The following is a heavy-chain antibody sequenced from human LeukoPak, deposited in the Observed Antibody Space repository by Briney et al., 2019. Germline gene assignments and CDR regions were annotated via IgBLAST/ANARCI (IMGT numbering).Heavy chain of an antibody. D-gene: IGHD1-1*01. V-gene: IGHV3-7*01. Sequence: GSLRLSCAASGFTFSSYWMSWVRQAPGKGLEWVANINQAGSEKYYVDSVKGRFTISRDNAKNSLYLQMNSLRAEDTAVYYCARDRWNDVGHYFDYWGQGTLGTVSS. CDR1: GFTFSSYW. J-gene: IGHJ4*02. CDR2: INQAGSEK. CDR3: ARDRWNDVGHYFDY.